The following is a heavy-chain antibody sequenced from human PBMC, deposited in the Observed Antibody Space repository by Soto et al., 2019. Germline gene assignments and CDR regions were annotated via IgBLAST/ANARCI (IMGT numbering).Heavy chain of an antibody. CDR2: IYRTGST. D-gene: IGHD6-13*01. CDR1: GGSFTSNNW. J-gene: IGHJ6*02. V-gene: IGHV4-4*02. CDR3: ARRKAAAGTFLSFYYYGMDV. Sequence: SETLSLTCAVSGGSFTSNNWWTWVRQPPGQGPEWIGEIYRTGSTNYNPSLKSRVTISLDKSENQFSLKVTSLTAADTAVYYCARRKAAAGTFLSFYYYGMDVWGRGTTVTVS.